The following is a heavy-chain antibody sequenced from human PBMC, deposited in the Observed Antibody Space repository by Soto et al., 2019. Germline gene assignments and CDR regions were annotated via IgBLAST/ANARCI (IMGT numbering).Heavy chain of an antibody. CDR1: GFSFSSYW. Sequence: EVQLVESGGGLVQPGWSLRLSCAASGFSFSSYWMHWVRQAPGKGLVWVSRINSDGSRTNYADSVKGRFTISRDNAKNTVYLQMNSLRAEESAVYYCARGAAGRWFFDLWGRGTLVTVS. CDR3: ARGAAGRWFFDL. D-gene: IGHD6-13*01. J-gene: IGHJ2*01. V-gene: IGHV3-74*01. CDR2: INSDGSRT.